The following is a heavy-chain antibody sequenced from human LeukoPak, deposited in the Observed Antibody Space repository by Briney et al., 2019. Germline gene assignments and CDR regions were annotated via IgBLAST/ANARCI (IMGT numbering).Heavy chain of an antibody. CDR2: INPNSGGT. D-gene: IGHD3-9*01. Sequence: ASVKVSCKASGYTFTGYYMHWVRQAPGQGLEWMGWINPNSGGTNYAQKFQGRVTMTRDTSISTAYMELSRLRSDDTAVYYCAALVHYDILTGYHPFDYWGQGTLVTVSS. CDR3: AALVHYDILTGYHPFDY. J-gene: IGHJ4*02. CDR1: GYTFTGYY. V-gene: IGHV1-2*02.